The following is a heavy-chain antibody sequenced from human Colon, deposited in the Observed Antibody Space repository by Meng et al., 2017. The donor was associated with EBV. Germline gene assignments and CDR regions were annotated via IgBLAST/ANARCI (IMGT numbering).Heavy chain of an antibody. V-gene: IGHV4-4*02. J-gene: IGHJ4*02. CDR3: ARVVTALWGYYFDY. CDR1: GGSIRSSNL. Sequence: ESGPGRGEPSGTLAHTCAVSGGSIRSSNLWGLARQRAGKGLEWIGEIDHSGSTNYNPSLKSRVTISVDKSKNQFSLKLSSVTAADTAVYYCARVVTALWGYYFDYWGQGTLVTVSS. D-gene: IGHD2-21*02. CDR2: IDHSGST.